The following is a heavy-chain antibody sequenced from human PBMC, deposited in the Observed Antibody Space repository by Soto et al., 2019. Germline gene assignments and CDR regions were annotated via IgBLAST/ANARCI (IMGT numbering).Heavy chain of an antibody. CDR1: GFTFSSYS. J-gene: IGHJ4*02. D-gene: IGHD3-3*01. CDR2: KSTTSSSI. V-gene: IGHV3-48*02. CDR3: ARKGVAFDY. Sequence: EVQLVQSGGGLVQPGGSLRLSCAASGFTFSSYSMNWVRQAPGKGLEWISYKSTTSSSIYYADYVKGRFTISRDNAKNSLFLQMNSLRDEDTAVYYCARKGVAFDYWGQGALVTVSS.